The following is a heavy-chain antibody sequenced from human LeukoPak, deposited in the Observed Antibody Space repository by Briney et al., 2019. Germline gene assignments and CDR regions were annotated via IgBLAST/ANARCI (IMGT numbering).Heavy chain of an antibody. V-gene: IGHV4-4*07. CDR2: IYTSGST. CDR3: ASAGIAAAGTEDAFDI. D-gene: IGHD6-13*01. CDR1: GGSISSYY. Sequence: PSETLSLTCTVSGGSISSYYWSWIRQPAGKGLEWIGRIYTSGSTSYNPSLKSRVTMSVDTSKNQFSLKLSSVTAADTAVYYCASAGIAAAGTEDAFDIWGQGTMVTVSS. J-gene: IGHJ3*02.